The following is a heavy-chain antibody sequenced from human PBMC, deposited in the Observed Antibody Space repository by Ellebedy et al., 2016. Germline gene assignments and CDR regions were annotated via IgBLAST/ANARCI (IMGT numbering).Heavy chain of an antibody. CDR1: GGSISSSSYY. J-gene: IGHJ4*02. Sequence: SETLSLTCTVSGGSISSSSYYWGWIRQPPGKGLAWIGSIYYSGSTYYNPSLKSRVTISVDTYKNQFSLKLSSVTAAATAVYYWARLRGRAAYSGYWGQGTLVTVSS. CDR3: ARLRGRAAYSGY. V-gene: IGHV4-39*01. CDR2: IYYSGST. D-gene: IGHD2-21*01.